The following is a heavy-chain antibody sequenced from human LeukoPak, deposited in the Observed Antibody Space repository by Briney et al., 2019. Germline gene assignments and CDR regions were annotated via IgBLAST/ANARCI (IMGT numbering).Heavy chain of an antibody. D-gene: IGHD2-8*01. CDR1: GFTFSSYA. CDR3: AKPSLMRVALPDGY. V-gene: IGHV3-23*01. J-gene: IGHJ4*02. CDR2: ISGSGGST. Sequence: GGSLRLSCAASGFTFSSYAMSWVRQAPGKGLEWVSAISGSGGSTYYADSVKGRFTISRDNSKNTLYLQMNSLRAEDTAVYYCAKPSLMRVALPDGYWGQGTLVTVSS.